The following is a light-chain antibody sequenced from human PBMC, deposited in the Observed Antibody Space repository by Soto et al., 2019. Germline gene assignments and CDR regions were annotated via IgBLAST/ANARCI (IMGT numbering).Light chain of an antibody. V-gene: IGKV2-30*01. Sequence: EVVMTQSPLSLPVTLGQPASISCRSSQSLVYSDGNAYLNWFHQRPGQSPRRLIYKASKRDSGGXGXXSGYGAGADFTLISNRVEAADVRGYYWMQDTHWPPTFGCGTRVEIK. J-gene: IGKJ1*01. CDR2: KAS. CDR1: QSLVYSDGNAY. CDR3: MQDTHWPPT.